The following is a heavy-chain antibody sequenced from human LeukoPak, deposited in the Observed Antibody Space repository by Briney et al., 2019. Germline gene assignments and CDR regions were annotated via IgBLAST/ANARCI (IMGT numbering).Heavy chain of an antibody. CDR3: ARTAGVAVAGSRQYFDY. J-gene: IGHJ4*02. D-gene: IGHD6-19*01. CDR2: FYYSGNT. V-gene: IGHV4-39*01. Sequence: PSETLSLTCSVSGGSISSSSYYWGWIRQPPGKGLEWIGSFYYSGNTYYSPSLKSRVTISVDTSKNEFSLKLRSVTAADTAVYYCARTAGVAVAGSRQYFDYWGQGTLVTVSS. CDR1: GGSISSSSYY.